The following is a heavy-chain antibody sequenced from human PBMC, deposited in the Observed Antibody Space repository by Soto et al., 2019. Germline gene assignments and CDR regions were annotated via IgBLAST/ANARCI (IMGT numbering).Heavy chain of an antibody. V-gene: IGHV4-4*02. CDR1: GGSISSSNW. J-gene: IGHJ4*02. Sequence: SETLSLTCAVSGGSISSSNWWSWVRQPPGKGLEWIGEIYHSGSTNYNPSLKSRVTISVDKSKNQFSLKLSSVTAADTALYFCASPGLAAGGQANNGRYDYWGQGTLVTVSS. CDR2: IYHSGST. CDR3: ASPGLAAGGQANNGRYDY. D-gene: IGHD6-13*01.